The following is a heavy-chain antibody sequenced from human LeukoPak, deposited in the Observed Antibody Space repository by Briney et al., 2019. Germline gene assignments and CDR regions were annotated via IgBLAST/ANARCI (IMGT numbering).Heavy chain of an antibody. D-gene: IGHD6-19*01. CDR2: LSSSTSFI. CDR3: ARDRLSSGWLTDY. J-gene: IGHJ4*02. Sequence: GGSLRLSCAGFRFNIRDYSMNWVRQAPGKGLEWVASLSSSTSFIYYADSVKGRFTISRDNANNSLLLQMNSLRAEDTALYYCARDRLSSGWLTDYWGQGTLVTVSS. CDR1: RFNIRDYS. V-gene: IGHV3-21*01.